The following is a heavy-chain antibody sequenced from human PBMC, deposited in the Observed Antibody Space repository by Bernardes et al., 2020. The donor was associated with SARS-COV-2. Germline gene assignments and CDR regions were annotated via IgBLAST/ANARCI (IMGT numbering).Heavy chain of an antibody. V-gene: IGHV1-2*02. D-gene: IGHD2-15*01. Sequence: ASVKVSCKASGYTLSDYYMHWVRQAPGQGLEWMGWINPHSGGTNYAQKFQGRVTVTRDTSISTAYMELSRLTSDDTAVYYCATTPQYEYTRVFDFWGQGTLVTVSS. CDR1: GYTLSDYY. CDR2: INPHSGGT. J-gene: IGHJ4*02. CDR3: ATTPQYEYTRVFDF.